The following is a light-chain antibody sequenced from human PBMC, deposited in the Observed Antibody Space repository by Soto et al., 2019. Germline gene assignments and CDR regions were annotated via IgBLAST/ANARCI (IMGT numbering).Light chain of an antibody. CDR2: DNN. Sequence: QSALTQPPSVSAAPGQRVAISCSGSSSNIGNNFVSWYQQLPRTAPRLLIFDNNQRPSGIPDRFSGSNSGTSATLDITGVHTEDEADYYCGTWDTSLSVGIFGGGTKLTVL. V-gene: IGLV1-51*01. J-gene: IGLJ2*01. CDR1: SSNIGNNF. CDR3: GTWDTSLSVGI.